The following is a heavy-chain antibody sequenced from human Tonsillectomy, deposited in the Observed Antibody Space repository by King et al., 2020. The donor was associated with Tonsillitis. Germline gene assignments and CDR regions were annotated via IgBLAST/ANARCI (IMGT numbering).Heavy chain of an antibody. Sequence: LQLQESGSGLVKPSQTLSLTCAVSGGSISSGGYSWSWIRQPPGKGLEWIGYIYHSGSTYYNPSLKSRVTISVDRSKNQFSLKLSSVTAADTAVYYCARALQEDDYGKIGQVWFDPWGQGTLVTVSS. CDR1: GGSISSGGYS. J-gene: IGHJ5*02. CDR3: ARALQEDDYGKIGQVWFDP. CDR2: IYHSGST. V-gene: IGHV4-30-2*01. D-gene: IGHD4-17*01.